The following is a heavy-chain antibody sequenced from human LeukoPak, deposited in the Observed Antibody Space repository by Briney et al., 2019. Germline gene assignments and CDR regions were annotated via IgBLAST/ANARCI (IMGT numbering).Heavy chain of an antibody. D-gene: IGHD6-13*01. Sequence: ASVKVSCKASGYTFSNYAMNWVRQAPGQGLEWMGWINTNTGNTSYAQGFTGRFVFSLDTSVSTASLQISSLRPEDTAVYYCATSNGWFYWGQGTLVTVSS. V-gene: IGHV7-4-1*02. CDR1: GYTFSNYA. CDR2: INTNTGNT. J-gene: IGHJ4*02. CDR3: ATSNGWFY.